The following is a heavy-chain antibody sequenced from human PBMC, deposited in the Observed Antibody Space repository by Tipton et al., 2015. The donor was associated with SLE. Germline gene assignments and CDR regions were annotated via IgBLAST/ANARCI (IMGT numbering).Heavy chain of an antibody. CDR3: TTDGATSDYYGMDV. CDR2: LKSKTDGGTT. V-gene: IGHV3-15*01. CDR1: GFTFSNAW. Sequence: SLRLSCAASGFTFSNAWMSWVRQAPGKGLEWVGRLKSKTDGGTTDYAAPVKGRFTISRDDSKNTLYLQMNSLKTEDTAVYYCTTDGATSDYYGMDVWGQGTTVTVSS. D-gene: IGHD3-16*01. J-gene: IGHJ6*02.